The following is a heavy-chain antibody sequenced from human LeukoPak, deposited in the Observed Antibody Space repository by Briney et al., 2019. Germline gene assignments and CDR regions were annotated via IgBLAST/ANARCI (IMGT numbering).Heavy chain of an antibody. J-gene: IGHJ4*02. CDR1: GFTFSTSW. CDR2: IDKHGSGK. D-gene: IGHD5-24*01. V-gene: IGHV3-7*01. CDR3: ARGEEKATITALDS. Sequence: GGSLRLSCVASGFTFSTSWVTWVRQAPGKGLEWVANIDKHGSGKYYVDSVKGRFTISRDNAENSLYLQMNSLRAVDTAVYFCARGEEKATITALDSWGQGTLVTVSS.